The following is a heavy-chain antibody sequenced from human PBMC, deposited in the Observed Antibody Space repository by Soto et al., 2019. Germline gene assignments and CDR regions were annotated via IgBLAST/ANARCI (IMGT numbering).Heavy chain of an antibody. J-gene: IGHJ4*02. D-gene: IGHD6-19*01. V-gene: IGHV3-30*18. CDR3: GKDRVSEHNNGWPQGH. Sequence: QVQLVESVGGVVQPGRSLRLSCAASGFTFGGYGMHWVRQAPGKGLEWVAVISNDGINKYYVDSVRGRFTISRDNSKNTLDLQMNSLRPEDTAVYYCGKDRVSEHNNGWPQGHWGQGTLVTVSS. CDR2: ISNDGINK. CDR1: GFTFGGYG.